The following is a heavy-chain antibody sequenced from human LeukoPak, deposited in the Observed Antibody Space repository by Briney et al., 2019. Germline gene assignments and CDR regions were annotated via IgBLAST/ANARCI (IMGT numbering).Heavy chain of an antibody. D-gene: IGHD3-10*01. J-gene: IGHJ4*02. V-gene: IGHV4-4*07. CDR2: GST. Sequence: GSTNYNPSLKSRVTMSVDTSKNQFSLRLSSVTAADTAVYYCTREGSASYWGQGIQVTVSS. CDR3: TREGSASY.